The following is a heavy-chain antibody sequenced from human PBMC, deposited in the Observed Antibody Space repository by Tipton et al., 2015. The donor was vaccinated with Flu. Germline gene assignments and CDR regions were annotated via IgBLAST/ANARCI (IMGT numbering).Heavy chain of an antibody. J-gene: IGHJ4*02. CDR2: IYHSGST. CDR3: ARHTGDSVRGVIDY. D-gene: IGHD3-10*02. CDR1: GYSISSGYY. V-gene: IGHV4-38-2*01. Sequence: TLSLTCAVSGYSISSGYYWGWVRQPPGKGLEWIGTIYHSGSTYYNPSLKSRLTMSVDTSENQFSLKLSSVTAADTAVYYCARHTGDSVRGVIDYWGQGAPVTVSS.